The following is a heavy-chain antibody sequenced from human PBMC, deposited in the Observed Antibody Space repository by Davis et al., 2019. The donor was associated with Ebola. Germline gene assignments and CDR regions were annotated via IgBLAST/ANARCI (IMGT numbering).Heavy chain of an antibody. V-gene: IGHV3-11*06. Sequence: GESLKISCAASGFSFSDYYMTWIRQAPGKGLDWISYISNSGTYASYADSVKGRFPISRDNAKRSLYLHMTFLSADDTAVYYCAKNLRVAPPTGTTLNAFDVWGQGTMVTVSS. D-gene: IGHD1-1*01. CDR3: AKNLRVAPPTGTTLNAFDV. CDR2: ISNSGTYA. CDR1: GFSFSDYY. J-gene: IGHJ3*01.